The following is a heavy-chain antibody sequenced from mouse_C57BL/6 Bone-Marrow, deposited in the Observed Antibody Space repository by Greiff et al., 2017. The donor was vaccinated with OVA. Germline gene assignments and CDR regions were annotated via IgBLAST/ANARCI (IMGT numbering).Heavy chain of an antibody. Sequence: EVQLQESGPGLVKPSQFLSLTCSVTGYSITSGYYWNWIRQFPGNKLEWMGYISYDGSNNYNPSLKNRISITRDTSKNQFFLKLNSVTTEDTATYYCARERDFDVWGTGTTVTVSS. CDR3: ARERDFDV. V-gene: IGHV3-6*01. CDR2: ISYDGSN. J-gene: IGHJ1*03. CDR1: GYSITSGYY.